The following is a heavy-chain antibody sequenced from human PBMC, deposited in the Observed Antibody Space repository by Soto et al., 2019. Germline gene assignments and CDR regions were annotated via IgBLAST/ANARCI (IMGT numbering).Heavy chain of an antibody. V-gene: IGHV3-23*01. Sequence: GGSLRLSCAASGFTFSSYAMSWVRQAPGKGLEWASAISGSGGSTYYADSVKGRFTISRDNSKNTLYLQMDSLRAEDTAVYYCAKDLEWLEYYYYYYGMDVWGQGTMVTVSS. J-gene: IGHJ6*02. CDR1: GFTFSSYA. CDR2: ISGSGGST. D-gene: IGHD6-19*01. CDR3: AKDLEWLEYYYYYYGMDV.